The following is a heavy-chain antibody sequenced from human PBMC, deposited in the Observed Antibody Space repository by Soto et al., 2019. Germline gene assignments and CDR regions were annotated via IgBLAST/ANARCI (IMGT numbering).Heavy chain of an antibody. CDR3: AKPGGYSSGWFFDY. V-gene: IGHV3-30*18. D-gene: IGHD6-19*01. J-gene: IGHJ4*02. CDR2: ISYDGSNK. Sequence: GSLRLSCAASGFTFSSYGMHWVRQAPGKGLEWVAVISYDGSNKYYADSVKGRFTISRDNSKNTLYLQMNSLRAEDTAVYYCAKPGGYSSGWFFDYWGQGTLVTVSS. CDR1: GFTFSSYG.